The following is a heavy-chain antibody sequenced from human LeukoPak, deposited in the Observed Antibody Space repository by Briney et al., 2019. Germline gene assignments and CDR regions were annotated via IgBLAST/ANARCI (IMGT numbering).Heavy chain of an antibody. Sequence: ASVKVSCKASGYTFNTHYIIWVRQAPGQGLEWMGWISAYNGKTNYAQKLQGRVTMTTDTSTTTAYMELRSLRSDATAVYYCARVKEIFGSGSYLGDYWGQGTLVTVSS. CDR2: ISAYNGKT. V-gene: IGHV1-18*01. J-gene: IGHJ4*02. CDR1: GYTFNTHY. CDR3: ARVKEIFGSGSYLGDY. D-gene: IGHD3-10*01.